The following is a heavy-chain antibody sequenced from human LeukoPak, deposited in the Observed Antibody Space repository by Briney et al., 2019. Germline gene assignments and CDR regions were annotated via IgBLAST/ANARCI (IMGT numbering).Heavy chain of an antibody. CDR2: ISYDGSNK. Sequence: GGSLRLSCAASGFTFSSYAMHWVRQAPGKGLEWVAVISYDGSNKYYADSVKGRFTISRDNSKNTLYLQMNSLRAEDTAVYYCARDSRGIITIFAFDIWGQGTMVTVSS. J-gene: IGHJ3*02. V-gene: IGHV3-30*01. CDR1: GFTFSSYA. CDR3: ARDSRGIITIFAFDI. D-gene: IGHD3-3*01.